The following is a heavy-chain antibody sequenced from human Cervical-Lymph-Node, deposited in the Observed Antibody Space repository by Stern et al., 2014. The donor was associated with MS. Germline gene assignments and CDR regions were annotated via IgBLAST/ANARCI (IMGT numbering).Heavy chain of an antibody. CDR3: GKDLHYWSADA. CDR2: SGSDGAT. Sequence: EVQLLESGGGLVQPGGSLRLSCGASGFAFRNFAMTWVRQAPGKGLEWISGSGSDGATHFAESVQGRFALSRDNSKNTLYLYMNSLRAEDTAVYYCGKDLHYWSADAWGQGTLVTVAS. V-gene: IGHV3-23*01. D-gene: IGHD1-1*01. CDR1: GFAFRNFA. J-gene: IGHJ5*02.